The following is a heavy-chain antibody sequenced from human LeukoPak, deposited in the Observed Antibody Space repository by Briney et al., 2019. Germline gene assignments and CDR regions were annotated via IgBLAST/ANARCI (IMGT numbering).Heavy chain of an antibody. CDR1: GFTFSSYW. Sequence: GGSLRLSCAASGFTFSSYWMSWVRQAPGKGLEWVANIKQDGSEKYYVNSVKGRFTISRDNAKNSLYLQMNSLRAEDTAVYYCARDPEGIAVAEGDYWGQGTLVTVSS. V-gene: IGHV3-7*01. CDR3: ARDPEGIAVAEGDY. D-gene: IGHD6-19*01. CDR2: IKQDGSEK. J-gene: IGHJ4*02.